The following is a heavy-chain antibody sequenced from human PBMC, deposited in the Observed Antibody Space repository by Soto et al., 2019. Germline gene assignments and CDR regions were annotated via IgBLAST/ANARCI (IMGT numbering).Heavy chain of an antibody. CDR2: IYSDGRT. CDR1: GFSVSNSY. CDR3: ATIAISHGNDY. D-gene: IGHD2-21*01. Sequence: EVQLVESGGGSVQPGGSLRLSCAASGFSVSNSYMTWVRQAPGKGLEWLSVIYSDGRTDYANSVKGRFTISRHNSENTVYLQMNSLRAADTAVYYCATIAISHGNDYWGQGTLVTVSS. V-gene: IGHV3-53*04. J-gene: IGHJ4*02.